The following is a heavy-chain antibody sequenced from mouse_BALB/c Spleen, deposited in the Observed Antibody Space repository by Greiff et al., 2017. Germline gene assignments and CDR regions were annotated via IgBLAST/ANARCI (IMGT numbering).Heavy chain of an antibody. CDR3: ARGGYGNDAMDY. D-gene: IGHD2-1*01. Sequence: GQLQQSGPELVKPGASVKIPCKASGYTFTDYNMDWVKQSHGKSLEWIGDINPNNGGTIYNQKFKGKATLTVEKSSSTAYMELRSLTSEDTAVYYCARGGYGNDAMDYWGQGTSVTVSS. V-gene: IGHV1-18*01. CDR1: GYTFTDYN. CDR2: INPNNGGT. J-gene: IGHJ4*01.